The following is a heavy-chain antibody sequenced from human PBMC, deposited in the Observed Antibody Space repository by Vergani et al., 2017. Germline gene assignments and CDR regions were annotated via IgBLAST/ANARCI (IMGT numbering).Heavy chain of an antibody. CDR3: SGDSWTSELRGVYWFDT. D-gene: IGHD3-10*01. V-gene: IGHV4-61*02. CDR2: IHSSGTT. CDR1: GGSITSGSFY. J-gene: IGHJ5*02. Sequence: QVQLHESGPGLVKPSQTLSLTCTASGGSITSGSFYWSWIRQPAGKGLEWIGRIHSSGTTNYNPSLKSRVTLSVDTSKNQLSLRMTSETAADTAVYYCSGDSWTSELRGVYWFDTWGQGTLVSVSS.